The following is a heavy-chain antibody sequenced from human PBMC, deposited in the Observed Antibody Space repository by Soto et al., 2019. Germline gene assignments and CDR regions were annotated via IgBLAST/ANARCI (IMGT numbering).Heavy chain of an antibody. CDR1: GYTFTSYD. Sequence: GASVKVSCKASGYTFTSYDINWVRQATGQGLEWMAWMNPNSGNTGYAQKFQGRVTMTRNTSISTAYMELSSLRSEDTAVYYCARGEGSSRGYYFYHGMDVWGQGTKVTVSS. V-gene: IGHV1-8*01. CDR2: MNPNSGNT. D-gene: IGHD6-6*01. J-gene: IGHJ6*02. CDR3: ARGEGSSRGYYFYHGMDV.